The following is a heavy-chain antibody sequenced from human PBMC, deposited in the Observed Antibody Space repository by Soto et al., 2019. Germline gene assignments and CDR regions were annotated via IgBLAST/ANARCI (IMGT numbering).Heavy chain of an antibody. CDR1: GFTFSTYW. V-gene: IGHV3-7*01. CDR2: IKQDGTEK. D-gene: IGHD1-26*01. Sequence: GGSLRLSCAASGFTFSTYWMSWVRRTPGKGLEWVANIKQDGTEKYYVDSVRGRLTVSRDNAKSSLYLQMNSLRVEDTAVYYCTTSPHRDSERVFVWGQGTTVTVSS. J-gene: IGHJ6*02. CDR3: TTSPHRDSERVFV.